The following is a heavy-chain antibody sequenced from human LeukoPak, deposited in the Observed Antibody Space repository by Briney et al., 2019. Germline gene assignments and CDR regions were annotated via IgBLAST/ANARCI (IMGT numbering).Heavy chain of an antibody. CDR2: IYYTGNT. J-gene: IGHJ6*02. Sequence: PSETLSLTCTAPGASIRYNYWTSIRQPPGKGLEWVGHIYYTGNTNYNLSLKSRLSISVDTSKNQFSLKLSSVTAADTAVYYCARGYYYAMDVGGQGTTVTVSS. CDR1: GASIRYNY. V-gene: IGHV4-59*01. CDR3: ARGYYYAMDV.